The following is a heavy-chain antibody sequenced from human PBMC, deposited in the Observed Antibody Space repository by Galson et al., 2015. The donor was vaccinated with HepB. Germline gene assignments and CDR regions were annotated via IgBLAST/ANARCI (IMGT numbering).Heavy chain of an antibody. V-gene: IGHV3-23*01. Sequence: SLRLSCAASEFTFSRYAMTWVRQAPGKGLEWISSITSNGGRTSYTNSVKGRFTISRDNSRNTVVLQLSSLRPEDTAVYYCAKDGIMVSNNPYQLHFWGQGTLVSVSS. D-gene: IGHD2-8*01. CDR3: AKDGIMVSNNPYQLHF. J-gene: IGHJ4*02. CDR1: EFTFSRYA. CDR2: ITSNGGRT.